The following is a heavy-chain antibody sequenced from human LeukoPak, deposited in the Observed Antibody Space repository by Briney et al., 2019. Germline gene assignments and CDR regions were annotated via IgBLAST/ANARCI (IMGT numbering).Heavy chain of an antibody. D-gene: IGHD1-26*01. CDR3: AKDPQRGSPYYFDY. CDR2: ISGSGGST. Sequence: GGSLRLSCAASGFTFTSYAMSWVRQAPGKGLEWVSSISGSGGSTFYVDSVKGRFTISRDNTMNTLYLQMNSLRAEDTALYYCAKDPQRGSPYYFDYWGQGTLVTVSS. CDR1: GFTFTSYA. V-gene: IGHV3-23*01. J-gene: IGHJ4*02.